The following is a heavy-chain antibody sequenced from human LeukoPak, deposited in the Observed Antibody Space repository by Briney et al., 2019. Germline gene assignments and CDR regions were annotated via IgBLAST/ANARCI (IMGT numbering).Heavy chain of an antibody. CDR1: GGSISSYY. V-gene: IGHV4-59*01. D-gene: IGHD3-3*01. CDR2: IYYSGST. Sequence: SETLSLTCTVSGGSISSYYWSWIRQPPGKGLEWIGYIYYSGSTNYNPSLKSRVTISVDTSKNQFSLKLSSVTAADTAVYYCARSSYDFRSGYYSYFDYWGQGTLVTVSS. CDR3: ARSSYDFRSGYYSYFDY. J-gene: IGHJ4*02.